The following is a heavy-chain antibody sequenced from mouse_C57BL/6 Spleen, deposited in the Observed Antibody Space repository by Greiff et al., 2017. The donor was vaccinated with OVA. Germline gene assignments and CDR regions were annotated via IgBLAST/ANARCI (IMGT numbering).Heavy chain of an antibody. D-gene: IGHD3-2*02. CDR2: IYPGSGNT. Sequence: QVQLQQSGAELVRPGASVKLSCKASGYTFTDYYINWVKQRPGQGLEWIARIYPGSGNTYYNEKFKGKATLTAEKSSSTAYMQLSSLTSEDSAVYFCAREGTAQVSAWFAYWGQGTLVTVSA. J-gene: IGHJ3*01. CDR1: GYTFTDYY. CDR3: AREGTAQVSAWFAY. V-gene: IGHV1-76*01.